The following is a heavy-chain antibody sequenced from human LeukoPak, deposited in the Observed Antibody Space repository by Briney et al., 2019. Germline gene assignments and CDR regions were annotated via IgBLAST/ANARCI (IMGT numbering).Heavy chain of an antibody. J-gene: IGHJ4*02. CDR3: ARGKLLLYDRIPDLDY. CDR2: INPNSGGT. V-gene: IGHV1-2*02. D-gene: IGHD2-2*02. CDR1: GYTFTGYY. Sequence: ASVKVSCKASGYTFTGYYMHWVRQAPGQGLEWMGWINPNSGGTNYAQKFQGRVTMTRDTSISTAYMELSRLRSDDTAVYYCARGKLLLYDRIPDLDYWGQGTLVTVSS.